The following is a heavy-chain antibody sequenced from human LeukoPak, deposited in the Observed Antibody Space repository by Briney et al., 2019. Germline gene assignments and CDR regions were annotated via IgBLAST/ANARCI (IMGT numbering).Heavy chain of an antibody. V-gene: IGHV3-23*01. CDR3: AKLRSVLRFLEWLPTHDAFDI. CDR2: ISGSGGST. Sequence: PGGSLRLSCAASGFTFSGYAMSWVRQAPGKGLEWVSAISGSGGSTYYADSVKGRFTISRDNSKNTLYLQMNSLRAEDTAVYYCAKLRSVLRFLEWLPTHDAFDIWGQGTMVTVSS. CDR1: GFTFSGYA. J-gene: IGHJ3*02. D-gene: IGHD3-3*01.